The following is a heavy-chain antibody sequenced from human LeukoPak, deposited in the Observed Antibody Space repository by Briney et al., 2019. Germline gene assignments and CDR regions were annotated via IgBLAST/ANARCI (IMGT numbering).Heavy chain of an antibody. CDR3: AREERGDGYRYLDL. CDR1: VFTFSRYD. D-gene: IGHD2-21*01. J-gene: IGHJ2*01. CDR2: IGRADDK. V-gene: IGHV3-13*04. Sequence: PGGCLRLSRAASVFTFSRYDMHCVREATGKGLEWVSAIGRADDKYYPGSLKGRFTIYREDAKSSLYLQMNSLRGGDTAVYYCAREERGDGYRYLDLWGRGTLVTVSS.